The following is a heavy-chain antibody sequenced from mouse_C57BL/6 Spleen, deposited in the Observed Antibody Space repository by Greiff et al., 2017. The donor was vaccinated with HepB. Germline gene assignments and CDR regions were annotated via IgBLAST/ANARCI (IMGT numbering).Heavy chain of an antibody. CDR3: ARDTTVVPYFDY. CDR1: GFTFSSYA. V-gene: IGHV5-4*01. D-gene: IGHD1-1*01. Sequence: EVKVVESGGGLVKPGGSLKLSCAASGFTFSSYAMSWVRQTPEKRLEWVATISDGGSYTYYPDNVKGRFTISRDNAKNNLYLQMSHLKSEDTAMYYCARDTTVVPYFDYWGQGTTLTVSS. CDR2: ISDGGSYT. J-gene: IGHJ2*01.